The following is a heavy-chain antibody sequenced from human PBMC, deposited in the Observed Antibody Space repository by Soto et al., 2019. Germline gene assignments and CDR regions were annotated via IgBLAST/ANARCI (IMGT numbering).Heavy chain of an antibody. J-gene: IGHJ4*02. V-gene: IGHV4-4*02. CDR2: IYHSGST. CDR1: SGSIRSSNW. CDR3: ATTKGVAAVAHH. D-gene: IGHD6-13*01. Sequence: SETLSLTCAVSSGSIRSSNWWSWVRQPPGKGLEWIGEIYHSGSTNYNPSLKSRVTISVDTSKNQFSLNLSSVTAADTAVYYCATTKGVAAVAHHWGQGTLVTVSS.